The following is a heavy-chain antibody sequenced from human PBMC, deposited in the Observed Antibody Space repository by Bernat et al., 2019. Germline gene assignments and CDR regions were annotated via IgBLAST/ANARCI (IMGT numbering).Heavy chain of an antibody. J-gene: IGHJ4*02. V-gene: IGHV3-33*01. CDR2: LWYDGSNK. Sequence: QVQLVESGGGVVQPGRSLRLSCAASGFTFSSYGMHWVRQAPGKGLEWVAVLWYDGSNKYYADSVKGRFTISRDNSKNTLYLQMNSLRAEDTAVYYCARIRGYSYGQIDYWGQGTLVTVSS. D-gene: IGHD5-18*01. CDR3: ARIRGYSYGQIDY. CDR1: GFTFSSYG.